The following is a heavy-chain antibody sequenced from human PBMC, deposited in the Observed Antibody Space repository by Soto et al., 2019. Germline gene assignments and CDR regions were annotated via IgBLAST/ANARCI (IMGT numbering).Heavy chain of an antibody. CDR2: IYYSGST. Sequence: SETLSLTCTVSGGSISSGDYYWSWIRQPPGKGLEWIGYIYYSGSTYYNPSLKSRVTISVDTSKNQFSLKLSSVTAADTAVYYCASGGGEGMMGSSGRKFDYWGQGTLVTFSS. CDR3: ASGGGEGMMGSSGRKFDY. D-gene: IGHD3-22*01. J-gene: IGHJ4*02. V-gene: IGHV4-30-4*01. CDR1: GGSISSGDYY.